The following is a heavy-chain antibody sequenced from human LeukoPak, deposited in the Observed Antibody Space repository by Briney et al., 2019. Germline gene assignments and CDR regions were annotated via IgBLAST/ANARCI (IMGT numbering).Heavy chain of an antibody. D-gene: IGHD1-14*01. CDR1: GGSISSYY. Sequence: SETLSLTCTVSGGSISSYYWSWIRQPPGKGLEWIGEINHSGSTNYNPSLKSRVTISVDTSKNQFSLKLSSVTAADTAVYYCARGLSNRWIDYWGQGTLVTVSS. CDR3: ARGLSNRWIDY. J-gene: IGHJ4*02. CDR2: INHSGST. V-gene: IGHV4-34*01.